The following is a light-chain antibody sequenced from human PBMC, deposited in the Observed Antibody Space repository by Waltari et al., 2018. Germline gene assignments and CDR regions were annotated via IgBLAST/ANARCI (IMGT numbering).Light chain of an antibody. CDR2: GKN. CDR1: RLSTYY. Sequence: SSELAQDPAVSVALGQTVRITCQGDRLSTYYVSWFHQKPGQAPALVIYGKNNRPSGIPDRFSASSSGSTASLTIIGAQAEDEADYYCHSRDSSGDVLIGGGTKLTVV. CDR3: HSRDSSGDVL. J-gene: IGLJ2*01. V-gene: IGLV3-19*01.